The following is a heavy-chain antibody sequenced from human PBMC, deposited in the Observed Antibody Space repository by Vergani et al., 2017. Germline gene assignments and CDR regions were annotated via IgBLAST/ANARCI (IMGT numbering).Heavy chain of an antibody. CDR2: IYTSGST. CDR3: ASAYCSGGSCSEA. V-gene: IGHV4-61*02. J-gene: IGHJ4*02. Sequence: QVQLQESGPGLVKPSQTLSLTCTVSGGSISSGSYYWSWFRQPAGKGLEWIGRIYTSGSTNYNPALKSRVTISVDTSKNQFSLKLSSVTAADTAVYYCASAYCSGGSCSEAWGQGTLVTVSS. D-gene: IGHD2-15*01. CDR1: GGSISSGSYY.